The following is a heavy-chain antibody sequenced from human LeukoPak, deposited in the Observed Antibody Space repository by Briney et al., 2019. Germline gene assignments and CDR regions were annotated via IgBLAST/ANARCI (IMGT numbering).Heavy chain of an antibody. V-gene: IGHV4-4*02. CDR2: IYHSGGT. J-gene: IGHJ4*02. CDR1: GGSMTSSKW. Sequence: PSGTLSLTCALPGGSMTSSKWWSWVRQPPRKGLEWIGEIYHSGGTSYNPSLQSRISISIDQSTNLVSLDLSSVTAADTAVYYCATSTEMYGHALEYWAQGTLVTVSS. D-gene: IGHD1-14*01. CDR3: ATSTEMYGHALEY.